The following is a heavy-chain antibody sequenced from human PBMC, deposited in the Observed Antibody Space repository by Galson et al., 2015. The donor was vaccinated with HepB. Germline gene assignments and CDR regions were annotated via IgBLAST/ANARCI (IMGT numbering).Heavy chain of an antibody. CDR2: TSGYNGDT. CDR1: GYTFTSNG. CDR3: ARETYYYDYSGAIRHFDY. D-gene: IGHD3-22*01. V-gene: IGHV1-18*04. J-gene: IGHJ4*02. Sequence: SVKVSCKAAGYTFTSNGISWVRQAPGRGLEWMGWTSGYNGDTNYEQKFQVRVTMTTETSTTTAYMELRSLRSDDTALYYCARETYYYDYSGAIRHFDYWGQGTLVTVSS.